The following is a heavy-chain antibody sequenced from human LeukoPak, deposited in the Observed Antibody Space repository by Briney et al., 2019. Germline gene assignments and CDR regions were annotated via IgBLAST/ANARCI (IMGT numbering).Heavy chain of an antibody. D-gene: IGHD6-6*01. V-gene: IGHV3-9*01. CDR1: GFTFKDYA. CDR3: AKDKASIAALTGWFDP. CDR2: ISWSSRAS. Sequence: GGSLRLSCAASGFTFKDYAMHWVRQAPGRGLGGGSGISWSSRASAYADSVKGRFTISRDNSKNTLYLQMNSLRAEDTAVYYCAKDKASIAALTGWFDPWGQGTLVTVSS. J-gene: IGHJ5*02.